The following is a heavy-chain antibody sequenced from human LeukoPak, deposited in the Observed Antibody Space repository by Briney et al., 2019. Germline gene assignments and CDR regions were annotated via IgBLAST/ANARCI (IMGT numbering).Heavy chain of an antibody. CDR3: ARDSPRVATRIDWFDP. J-gene: IGHJ5*02. CDR2: IYYSGST. D-gene: IGHD5-12*01. Sequence: PSETLSLTCTVSGGSISSSSYYWGWIRQPPGKGLEWIGSIYYSGSTYYNPSLKSRVTISVDTSKNQFSLKLSSVTAADTAVYYCARDSPRVATRIDWFDPWGQGTLVTVSS. CDR1: GGSISSSSYY. V-gene: IGHV4-39*07.